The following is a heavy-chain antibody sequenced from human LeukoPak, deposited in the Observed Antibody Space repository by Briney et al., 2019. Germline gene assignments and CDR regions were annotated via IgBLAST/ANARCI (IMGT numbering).Heavy chain of an antibody. D-gene: IGHD3-22*01. CDR1: GGSTSSYS. V-gene: IGHV4-59*01. CDR3: ARVRGYYDTSGTYRSLAHFDY. CDR2: IYYSGNT. J-gene: IGHJ4*02. Sequence: SETLSLTCTVSGGSTSSYSWSWLRQPPGKGLKWIGYIYYSGNTNYNPSLKSRVTISVDTSKNQFSLKLSPVTAADTAVYYCARVRGYYDTSGTYRSLAHFDYWGQGTLVTVSP.